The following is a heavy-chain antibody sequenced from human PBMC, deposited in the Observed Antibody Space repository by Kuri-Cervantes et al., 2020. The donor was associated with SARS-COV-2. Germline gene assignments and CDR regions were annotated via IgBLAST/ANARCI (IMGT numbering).Heavy chain of an antibody. CDR1: GELFSGYY. V-gene: IGHV4-34*01. CDR2: INHSGST. J-gene: IGHJ3*02. CDR3: ARATTRIAAAGFSFDI. D-gene: IGHD6-13*01. Sequence: SETVSVTCSVAGELFSGYYWTWIRQSPGKGLEWIGEINHSGSTNYNPSLKSRVTISVDTSKNQFSLKLTSVTDADTTVYYCARATTRIAAAGFSFDIWGQGTMVTVSS.